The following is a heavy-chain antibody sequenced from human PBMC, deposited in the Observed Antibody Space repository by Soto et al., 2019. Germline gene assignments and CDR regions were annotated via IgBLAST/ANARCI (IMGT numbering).Heavy chain of an antibody. CDR1: GFTFSNYA. V-gene: IGHV3-30-3*01. J-gene: IGHJ4*02. CDR3: GRCTSTSCHLGSDY. D-gene: IGHD2-2*01. CDR2: ISYDGSNK. Sequence: QVQLVESGGGVVQPGRSLRLSCAASGFTFSNYAMNWVRQAPGKGLEWVALISYDGSNKYYADSVKGRFTISRDSSKNTLYLQMNSLRAADTAVYYCGRCTSTSCHLGSDYWGQGTLFTVSS.